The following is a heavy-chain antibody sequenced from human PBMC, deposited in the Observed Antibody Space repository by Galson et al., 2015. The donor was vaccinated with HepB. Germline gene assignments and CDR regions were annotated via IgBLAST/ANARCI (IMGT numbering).Heavy chain of an antibody. CDR1: RFTLSDYY. CDR2: ISQSGTYT. D-gene: IGHD4-17*01. Sequence: SLRLSCAASRFTLSDYYMSWIRQAPGKGLEWISYISQSGTYTNYADSVKGRFTISRDNAQNSLYLRINSLRAEDTAVYYCARVADADYGDHSHFDSWGQGTLVTVSS. V-gene: IGHV3-11*06. CDR3: ARVADADYGDHSHFDS. J-gene: IGHJ4*02.